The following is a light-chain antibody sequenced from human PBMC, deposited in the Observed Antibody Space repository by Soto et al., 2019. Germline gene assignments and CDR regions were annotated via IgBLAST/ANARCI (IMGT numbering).Light chain of an antibody. CDR2: DVS. Sequence: QSALTQPASVSGSPGQSITISCTGTSSDIGGYTYVSWYQQHPGKAPKLMIYDVSNRPSGVSNRFSGSKSGNTASLTISGLQAEDEADYYCGSYTSSSTLEVFGTGTKLTVL. J-gene: IGLJ1*01. V-gene: IGLV2-14*03. CDR1: SSDIGGYTY. CDR3: GSYTSSSTLEV.